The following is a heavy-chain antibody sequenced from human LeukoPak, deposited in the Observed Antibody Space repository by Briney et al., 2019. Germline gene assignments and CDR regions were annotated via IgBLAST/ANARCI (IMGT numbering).Heavy chain of an antibody. D-gene: IGHD4-23*01. CDR1: GFPFSSYW. J-gene: IGHJ4*02. CDR3: AKAFGGNRYSFDY. CDR2: IKQDGSKK. V-gene: IGHV3-7*03. Sequence: GGSLRLSCVASGFPFSSYWMTWVRQAPGKGLEWVANIKQDGSKKSYVDSVKGRFTISRDNSKNTVFLQVNSLRAEDTAVYYCAKAFGGNRYSFDYWGQGTLVTVSS.